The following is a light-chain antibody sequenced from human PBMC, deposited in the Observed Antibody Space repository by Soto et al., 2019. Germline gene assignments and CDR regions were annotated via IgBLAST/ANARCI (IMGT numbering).Light chain of an antibody. J-gene: IGKJ3*01. Sequence: DIQMTQSPSSLSASVGDRVTITCRASQGISNFLAWYQQKPGKVPTLLMFASSTLQSVVPSRFSGSGSGTDFTLTISSLQPEDVATYYCQKYDIAPFAFGPGTKVDVK. V-gene: IGKV1-27*01. CDR3: QKYDIAPFA. CDR2: ASS. CDR1: QGISNF.